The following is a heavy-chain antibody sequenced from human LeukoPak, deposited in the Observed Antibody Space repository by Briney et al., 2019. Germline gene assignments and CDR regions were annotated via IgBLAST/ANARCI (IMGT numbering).Heavy chain of an antibody. J-gene: IGHJ3*02. V-gene: IGHV3-72*01. CDR2: IRNKANSYST. Sequence: GFTFXXYSMXXVRQAPGQGLEWVGRIRNKANSYSTEYAASVKGRFNISRDDSKNSLYLQMNSLKTEDAAVYYCVRIRLGMSTRVFDIWGQGTMVTVSS. CDR1: GFTFXXYS. D-gene: IGHD2-2*01. CDR3: VRIRLGMSTRVFDI.